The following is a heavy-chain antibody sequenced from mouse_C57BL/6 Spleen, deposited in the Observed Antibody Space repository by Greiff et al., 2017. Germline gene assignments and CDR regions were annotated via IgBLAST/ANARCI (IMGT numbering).Heavy chain of an antibody. V-gene: IGHV1-7*01. J-gene: IGHJ4*01. CDR2: INPSSGYT. D-gene: IGHD1-1*01. CDR1: GYTFTSYW. CDR3: AKEVITTVVADYAMDY. Sequence: VKLVESGAELAKPGASVKLSCKASGYTFTSYWMHWVKQRPGQGLEWIGYINPSSGYTKYNQKFKDKATFTADKSSSTAYMQLSSLTYEDSAVYYCAKEVITTVVADYAMDYWGQGTSVTVSS.